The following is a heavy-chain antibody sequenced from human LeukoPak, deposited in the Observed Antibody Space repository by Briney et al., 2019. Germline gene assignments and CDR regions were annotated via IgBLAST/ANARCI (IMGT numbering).Heavy chain of an antibody. J-gene: IGHJ4*02. CDR1: GDSISSGNYY. Sequence: PSQTLSLTCTVSGDSISSGNYYWTWIRQPAGKGLEWIGRIYTSGSTNYNPSLKSRVTISVDTSKNQFSLKLSSVTAADTAVYYCATLGYSYGTDYWGQGTLVSVSS. CDR2: IYTSGST. V-gene: IGHV4-61*02. CDR3: ATLGYSYGTDY. D-gene: IGHD5-18*01.